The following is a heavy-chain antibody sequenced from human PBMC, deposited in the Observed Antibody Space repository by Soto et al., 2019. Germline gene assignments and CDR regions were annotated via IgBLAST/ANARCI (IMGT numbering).Heavy chain of an antibody. D-gene: IGHD1-1*01. J-gene: IGHJ4*02. Sequence: NPSETLSLTCAVSGDSITSSNWWSWVRQAPGKGLEWIGEIYHSGATTYNPSLKNRATISVDPSNNHFSLKLTSVTAADTAVYFCERDLGTGTDYWGRGTLVTVSS. CDR2: IYHSGAT. CDR1: GDSITSSNW. CDR3: ERDLGTGTDY. V-gene: IGHV4-4*02.